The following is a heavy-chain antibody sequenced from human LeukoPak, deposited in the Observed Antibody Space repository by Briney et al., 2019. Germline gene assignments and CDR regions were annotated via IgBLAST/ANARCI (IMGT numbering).Heavy chain of an antibody. V-gene: IGHV3-30*18. D-gene: IGHD2-21*01. CDR1: GFTFSSYG. CDR2: ISYDGSNK. CDR3: AKGLIADYYMDV. J-gene: IGHJ6*03. Sequence: GGSLRLSCAASGFTFSSYGMHWVRQAPGKGLEWVAVISYDGSNKYYADSVKDRFTISRDNSKNTLYLQMNSLRAEDTAVYYCAKGLIADYYMDVWGKGTTVTVSS.